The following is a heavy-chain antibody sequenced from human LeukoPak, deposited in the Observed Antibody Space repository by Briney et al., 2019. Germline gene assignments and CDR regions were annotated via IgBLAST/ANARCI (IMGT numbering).Heavy chain of an antibody. CDR2: SKSDGSST. Sequence: GGSLRLSCAASGFTFSGHWMYWVRQVPGKGLVWVSRSKSDGSSTSYADSVKGRFTISRDNAKNTLYLQMNSLRVEDTAVYYCARSDWFDPWGQGTLVIVSS. CDR1: GFTFSGHW. J-gene: IGHJ5*02. V-gene: IGHV3-74*01. CDR3: ARSDWFDP.